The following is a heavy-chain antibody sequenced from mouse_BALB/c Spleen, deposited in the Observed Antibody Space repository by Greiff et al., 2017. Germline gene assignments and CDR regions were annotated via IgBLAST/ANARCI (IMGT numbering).Heavy chain of an antibody. CDR3: TRNGNYWFAY. CDR2: IYPGSGST. V-gene: IGHV1S22*01. CDR1: GYTFTSYW. D-gene: IGHD2-1*01. J-gene: IGHJ3*01. Sequence: LQQPGSELVRPGASVKLSCKASGYTFTSYWMHWVKQRPGQGLEWIGNIYPGSGSTNYDEKFKSKATLTVDTSSSTAYMQLSSLTSEDSAVYYCTRNGNYWFAYWGQGTLVTVSA.